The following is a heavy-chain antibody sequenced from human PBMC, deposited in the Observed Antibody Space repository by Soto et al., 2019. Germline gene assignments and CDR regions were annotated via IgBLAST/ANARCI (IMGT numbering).Heavy chain of an antibody. J-gene: IGHJ4*02. Sequence: GGSLRLSCVDSGFTLSSYSMNWVRQAPGKGLEWVSYISSSSTIYYADSVKGRFTISRDNAKNSLYLQMNSLRDEDTAVYYCARDRMERVLLWFGESYYFDYWGQGTLVTVSS. CDR2: ISSSSTI. CDR1: GFTLSSYS. D-gene: IGHD3-10*01. CDR3: ARDRMERVLLWFGESYYFDY. V-gene: IGHV3-48*02.